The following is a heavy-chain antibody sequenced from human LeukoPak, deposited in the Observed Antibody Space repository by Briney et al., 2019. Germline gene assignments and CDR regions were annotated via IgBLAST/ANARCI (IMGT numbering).Heavy chain of an antibody. CDR1: GYTFTGYY. V-gene: IGHV1-2*02. J-gene: IGHJ3*02. Sequence: ASVKVSCKASGYTFTGYYMHWVRQAPGQGLEWMGWINPNSGGTNYAQKFQGRVTMTRDTSISTAYMELSRLRSEDTAVYYCARLKDYYDSSGYYGAFDIWGQGTMVTVSS. D-gene: IGHD3-22*01. CDR3: ARLKDYYDSSGYYGAFDI. CDR2: INPNSGGT.